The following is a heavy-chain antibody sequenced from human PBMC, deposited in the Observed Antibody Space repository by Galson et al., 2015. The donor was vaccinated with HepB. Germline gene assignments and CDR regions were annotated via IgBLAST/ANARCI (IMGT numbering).Heavy chain of an antibody. Sequence: SLRLSCAASGFTFSSYAMHWVRQAPGKGLEWVAVISYDGSNKYYADSVKGRFTISRDNSKNTLYLQMNSLRAEDTAVYYCARDRYYYDSSGYLPYWGQGTLVTVSS. V-gene: IGHV3-30*04. D-gene: IGHD3-22*01. CDR2: ISYDGSNK. CDR3: ARDRYYYDSSGYLPY. CDR1: GFTFSSYA. J-gene: IGHJ4*02.